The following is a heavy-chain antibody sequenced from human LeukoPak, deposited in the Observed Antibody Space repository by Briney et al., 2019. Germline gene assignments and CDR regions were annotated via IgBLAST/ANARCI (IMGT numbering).Heavy chain of an antibody. Sequence: GGSLRLSCAASGFTFSSYAMSWVRQAPGKGLEWVSGISGSGGSTYYADSVKGRFTISRDNSKNTLYLQMNSLRAEDTAVYYCARGSIMITVPFDYWGQGTLVTVSS. V-gene: IGHV3-23*01. CDR3: ARGSIMITVPFDY. CDR1: GFTFSSYA. CDR2: ISGSGGST. D-gene: IGHD3-16*01. J-gene: IGHJ4*02.